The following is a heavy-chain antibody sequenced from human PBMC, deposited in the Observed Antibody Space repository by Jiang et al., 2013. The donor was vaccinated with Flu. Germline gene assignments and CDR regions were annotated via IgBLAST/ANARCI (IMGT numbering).Heavy chain of an antibody. V-gene: IGHV3-9*01. CDR2: ISWNSGSI. Sequence: VQLVESGGGLVQPGRSLRLSCAASGFTFDDYAMHWVRQAPGKGLEWVSGISWNSGSIGYADSVKGRFTISRDNAKNSLYLQMNSLRAEDTALYYCAKDAGWLVKDYYFDYWGQGTLVTVSS. J-gene: IGHJ4*02. CDR1: GFTFDDYA. D-gene: IGHD6-19*01. CDR3: AKDAGWLVKDYYFDY.